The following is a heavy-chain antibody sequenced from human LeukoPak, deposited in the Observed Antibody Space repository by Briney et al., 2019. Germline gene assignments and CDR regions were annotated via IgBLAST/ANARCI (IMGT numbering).Heavy chain of an antibody. V-gene: IGHV1-24*01. J-gene: IGHJ4*02. CDR3: ATLDSSGYYIDY. D-gene: IGHD3-22*01. CDR1: GYTLTELS. Sequence: ASVKVSCKVSGYTLTELSMHWVRQAPGKGLEWMGGFDPEDGETIYAQKFQGRVTMTEDTSTDTAYMELSSLRSEDTAAYYCATLDSSGYYIDYWGQGTLVTVSS. CDR2: FDPEDGET.